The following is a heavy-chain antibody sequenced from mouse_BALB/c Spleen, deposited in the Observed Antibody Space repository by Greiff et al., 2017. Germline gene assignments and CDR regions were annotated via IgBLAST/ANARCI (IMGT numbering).Heavy chain of an antibody. Sequence: VQLQQSGTVLARPGASVKMSCKASGYSFTSYWMHWVKQRPGQGLEWIGAIYPGNSDTSYNQKFKGKAKLSAVTSASTAYMELSSLTNEDSAVYYCTRKRGGDGYLFDYWGQGTTLTVSS. J-gene: IGHJ2*01. D-gene: IGHD2-3*01. CDR2: IYPGNSDT. CDR1: GYSFTSYW. CDR3: TRKRGGDGYLFDY. V-gene: IGHV1-5*01.